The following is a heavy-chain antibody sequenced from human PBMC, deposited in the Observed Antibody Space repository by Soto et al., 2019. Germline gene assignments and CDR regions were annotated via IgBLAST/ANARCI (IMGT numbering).Heavy chain of an antibody. D-gene: IGHD3-3*01. J-gene: IGHJ4*02. Sequence: QVQLQESGPGLVRPSGTLYLTCTVSGDSIRNTNWWSWVRQPPGKGLEWIGEIYHSGSTNYNPSLKSRVSIAVDKSKNQFSLNLTSVTAADTAVYFCAKRSLRRLRFVETHWGQGTLVTVSS. CDR1: GDSIRNTNW. CDR2: IYHSGST. CDR3: AKRSLRRLRFVETH. V-gene: IGHV4-4*02.